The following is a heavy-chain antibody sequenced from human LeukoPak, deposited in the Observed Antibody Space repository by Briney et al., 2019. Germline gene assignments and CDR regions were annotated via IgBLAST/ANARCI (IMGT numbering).Heavy chain of an antibody. J-gene: IGHJ6*04. D-gene: IGHD1-14*01. Sequence: SETLSLTCTVSGGSVSSGSYYWSWIRQPPGKGLEWIGYIYYSGSTNYNPSLKSRVTISVDTSKNQFSLKLSSVTAADTAVYYCARNRRGDYYYGMDVWGKGPRSPSPQ. CDR3: ARNRRGDYYYGMDV. V-gene: IGHV4-61*01. CDR1: GGSVSSGSYY. CDR2: IYYSGST.